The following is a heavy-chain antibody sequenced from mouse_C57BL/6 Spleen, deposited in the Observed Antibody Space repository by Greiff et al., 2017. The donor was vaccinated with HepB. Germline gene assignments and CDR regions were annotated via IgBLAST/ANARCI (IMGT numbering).Heavy chain of an antibody. Sequence: DVHLVESGAELVRPGASVKLSCTASGFNIKDDYMHWVKQRPEQGLEWIGWIDPENGDTEYASKFQGKATITADTSSNTAYLQLSSLTSEDTAVYYCTSDGNLSGAYWGQGTLVTVSA. J-gene: IGHJ3*01. CDR3: TSDGNLSGAY. D-gene: IGHD2-1*01. CDR1: GFNIKDDY. V-gene: IGHV14-4*01. CDR2: IDPENGDT.